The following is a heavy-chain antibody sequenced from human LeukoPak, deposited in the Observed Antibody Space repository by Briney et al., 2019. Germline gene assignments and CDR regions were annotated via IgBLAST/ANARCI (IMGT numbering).Heavy chain of an antibody. CDR3: ARIVSLGATRFDC. CDR2: IYYSGST. J-gene: IGHJ4*02. Sequence: PSETLSLTCTVSGCSISSSSYYWGWVRQPPGRGLEWIGSIYYSGSTYYNPSLKSRVTISVDTSKNQFSLKLTSVTAADTAVYYCARIVSLGATRFDCWGQGTLVTVSS. CDR1: GCSISSSSYY. V-gene: IGHV4-39*01. D-gene: IGHD1-26*01.